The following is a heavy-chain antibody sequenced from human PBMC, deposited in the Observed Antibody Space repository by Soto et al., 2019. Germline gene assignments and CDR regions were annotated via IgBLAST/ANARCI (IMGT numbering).Heavy chain of an antibody. D-gene: IGHD2-15*01. CDR2: ISTGSTYI. CDR1: GFSFSSYS. J-gene: IGHJ4*02. CDR3: AVSPSDCSGDTCYLPLYFDS. V-gene: IGHV3-21*06. Sequence: EVRLLESGGGLVKPGGSLRVSCAASGFSFSSYSMNWVRQAPGKGLEWVSSISTGSTYIYYADSVKGRFTISRDDAKNSLYLQMNSLRAEGTAVYCGAVSPSDCSGDTCYLPLYFDSWGQGTLVTVSS.